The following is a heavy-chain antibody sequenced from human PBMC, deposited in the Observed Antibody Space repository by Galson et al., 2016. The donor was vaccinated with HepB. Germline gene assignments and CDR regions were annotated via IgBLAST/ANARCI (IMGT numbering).Heavy chain of an antibody. J-gene: IGHJ4*02. CDR2: DSMDGRRK. CDR3: AKRHEYCPPVGCSVDY. CDR1: GFTFSGYG. V-gene: IGHV3-30*18. D-gene: IGHD2/OR15-2a*01. Sequence: SLRLSCAAPGFTFSGYGMHWVRQAPGKGQEWVAADSMDGRRKFYADSVKGRFTISRDNSNNMLFLQMSSLTEDDTAVYYCAKRHEYCPPVGCSVDYWGQGTLVFVSS.